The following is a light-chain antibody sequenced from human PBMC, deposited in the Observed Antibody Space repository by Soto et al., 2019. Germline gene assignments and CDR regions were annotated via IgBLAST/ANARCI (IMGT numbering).Light chain of an antibody. CDR1: QSVSTTY. CDR2: AAS. CDR3: QQYYSSPYT. V-gene: IGKV3-20*01. Sequence: EIGLTQSPGTLSLSPGERATLSCWTSQSVSTTYLAWYQQKRGQAPRLLIYAASSRATGIPDRFSGSGSGTDFILTISRLEPEDFAVYYCQQYYSSPYTFGQGTELEI. J-gene: IGKJ2*01.